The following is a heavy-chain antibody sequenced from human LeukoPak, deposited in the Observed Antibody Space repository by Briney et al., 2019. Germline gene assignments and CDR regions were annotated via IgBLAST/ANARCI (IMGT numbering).Heavy chain of an antibody. CDR3: ARLRAGYYDSSGYYIDY. D-gene: IGHD3-22*01. CDR2: INHSGST. J-gene: IGHJ4*02. CDR1: GGSFSGYY. Sequence: PSETLSLTCAVYGGSFSGYYWSWIRQPPGKGLEWIGEINHSGSTNYNPSLKSRVTISVDTSKNQFSLKLSSVTAADTAVYYCARLRAGYYDSSGYYIDYWGQGTLVTVSS. V-gene: IGHV4-34*01.